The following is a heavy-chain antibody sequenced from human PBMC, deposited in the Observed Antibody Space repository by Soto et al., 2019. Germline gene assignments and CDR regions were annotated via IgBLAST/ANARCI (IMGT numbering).Heavy chain of an antibody. CDR2: INPNSGGT. D-gene: IGHD4-17*01. CDR3: ARSGGGGDYAADYGMDV. Sequence: ASVKVSCKASGYTFTGYYMHWVRQAPGQGLEWMGWINPNSGGTNYAQKFQGWVTMTRDTSIGTAYMELSRLRSDDTAVYYCARSGGGGDYAADYGMDVWGQGTTVTV. J-gene: IGHJ6*02. CDR1: GYTFTGYY. V-gene: IGHV1-2*04.